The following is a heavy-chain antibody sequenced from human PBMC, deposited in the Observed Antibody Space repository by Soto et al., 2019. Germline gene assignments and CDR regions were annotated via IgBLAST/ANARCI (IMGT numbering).Heavy chain of an antibody. CDR2: IYYSGST. J-gene: IGHJ5*02. Sequence: PSETLSLTCTVSGGSISSGGYYWSWIRQHPGKGLEWIGYIYYSGSTYYNPSLKSRVTISVDTSKNQFSLKLSSVTAADTAVYYCARGYDFWSGYYTGLGWFDPWGQGTLVTVSS. CDR3: ARGYDFWSGYYTGLGWFDP. CDR1: GGSISSGGYY. D-gene: IGHD3-3*01. V-gene: IGHV4-31*03.